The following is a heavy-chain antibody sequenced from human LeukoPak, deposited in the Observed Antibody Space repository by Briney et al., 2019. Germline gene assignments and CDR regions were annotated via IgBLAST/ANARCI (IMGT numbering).Heavy chain of an antibody. CDR2: IYHSGST. J-gene: IGHJ4*02. V-gene: IGHV4-30-2*01. Sequence: SQTLSLTCAVSGGSISSGGYSWSWIRQPPGKGLEWIGYIYHSGSTNYNPSLKSRVTISVDTSKNQFSLKLSSVTAADTAVYYCARGTMTGYCSSTSCYSLPFDYWGQGTLVTVSS. CDR3: ARGTMTGYCSSTSCYSLPFDY. CDR1: GGSISSGGYS. D-gene: IGHD2-2*02.